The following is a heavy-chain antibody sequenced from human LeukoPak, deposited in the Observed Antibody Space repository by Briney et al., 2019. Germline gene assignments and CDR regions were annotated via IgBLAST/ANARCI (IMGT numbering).Heavy chain of an antibody. J-gene: IGHJ5*02. V-gene: IGHV1-46*01. CDR1: GYTFTGYY. Sequence: GASVKVSCKASGYTFTGYYMHWVRQAPGQGLEWMGIINPSGGSTSYAQKFQGRVTMTRDTSTSTVYMELSSLRSEDTAVYYCARDRGLYGDYEEYNWFDPWGQGTLVTVSS. CDR3: ARDRGLYGDYEEYNWFDP. D-gene: IGHD4-17*01. CDR2: INPSGGST.